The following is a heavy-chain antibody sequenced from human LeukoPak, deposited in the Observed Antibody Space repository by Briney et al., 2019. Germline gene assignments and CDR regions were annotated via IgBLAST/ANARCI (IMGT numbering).Heavy chain of an antibody. D-gene: IGHD3-10*01. V-gene: IGHV3-23*01. CDR3: AKGRYGSGSYYFDY. CDR2: ISGSGGST. J-gene: IGHJ4*02. CDR1: GFTFSSYA. Sequence: GGSLRLSCAASGFTFSSYAMSWVRQAPGKGLEWVSAISGSGGSTYYADPVKGRFTISRDNSKNTLYLQMNSLRAEDTAVYYCAKGRYGSGSYYFDYWGQGTLVTVSS.